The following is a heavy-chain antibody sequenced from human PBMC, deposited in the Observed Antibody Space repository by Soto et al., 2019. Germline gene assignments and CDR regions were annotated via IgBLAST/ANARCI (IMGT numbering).Heavy chain of an antibody. CDR3: AREFAGPFDY. J-gene: IGHJ4*02. Sequence: QVQLVESGGGVVQPGRSLRLSCAASGFTFSSYAMHWVRQAPGKGLEWVAVISYDGSNKYYADSVKGRFTISRDNSKNTLYLQMNSLRAEDTVVYYCAREFAGPFDYWGQGTLVTVSS. CDR1: GFTFSSYA. CDR2: ISYDGSNK. V-gene: IGHV3-30-3*01. D-gene: IGHD3-10*01.